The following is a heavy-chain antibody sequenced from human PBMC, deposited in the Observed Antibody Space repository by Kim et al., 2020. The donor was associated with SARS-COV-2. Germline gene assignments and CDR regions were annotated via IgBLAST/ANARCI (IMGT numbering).Heavy chain of an antibody. D-gene: IGHD2-2*02. Sequence: GGSLRLSCAASGFTFSSYAMSWVRQAPGKGLEWVSAISGSGGSTYYADSVKGRFTISRDNSKNTLYLQMNSLRAEDTAVYYCAKDIVVVPAAIRLSNDYYYYYGMDVWGQGTTVTVSS. CDR2: ISGSGGST. V-gene: IGHV3-23*01. CDR3: AKDIVVVPAAIRLSNDYYYYYGMDV. J-gene: IGHJ6*02. CDR1: GFTFSSYA.